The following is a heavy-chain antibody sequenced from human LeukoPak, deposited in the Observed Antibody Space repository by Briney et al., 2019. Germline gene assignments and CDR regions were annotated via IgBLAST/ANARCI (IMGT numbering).Heavy chain of an antibody. CDR1: RFSLSVYG. CDR3: ATRDILGFDY. D-gene: IGHD3-9*01. V-gene: IGHV3-30*04. Sequence: PGRSLRLSCVASRFSLSVYGMHWVRQAPGKGLEWVAVISFDGSNIDYADSVKGRFTISRDNSKNMLYLQMNSLSAEDTAVYYCATRDILGFDYWGQGTLVTVSP. J-gene: IGHJ4*02. CDR2: ISFDGSNI.